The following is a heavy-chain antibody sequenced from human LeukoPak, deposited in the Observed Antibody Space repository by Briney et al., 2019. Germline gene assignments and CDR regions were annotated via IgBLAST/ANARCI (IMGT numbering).Heavy chain of an antibody. J-gene: IGHJ4*02. D-gene: IGHD1-26*01. Sequence: PGGSLRLSCAASGFTFSSYSMNWVRQAPGKGLEWVSSISSSSSYIYYADSVKGRFTISRDNAKNSLYLQMNSLRAEDTAVYYCARALVGATQGYFDYWGQGTLVTVSS. CDR1: GFTFSSYS. CDR2: ISSSSSYI. CDR3: ARALVGATQGYFDY. V-gene: IGHV3-21*01.